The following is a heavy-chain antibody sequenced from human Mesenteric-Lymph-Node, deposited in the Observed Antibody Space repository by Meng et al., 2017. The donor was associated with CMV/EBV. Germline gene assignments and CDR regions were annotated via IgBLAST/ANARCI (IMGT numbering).Heavy chain of an antibody. D-gene: IGHD3-22*01. CDR3: TTAETDYYDNSDYYYLDS. V-gene: IGHV4-31*03. Sequence: SETLSLTCTVSGGSISSGGYYWSWIRQHPGKGLEWIGYIYYSGSTYYNPSLKSRVTISVDTSKNQFSLKLSSVTAEDTAVYYCTTAETDYYDNSDYYYLDSWGQGTLVTVSS. CDR1: GGSISSGGYY. CDR2: IYYSGST. J-gene: IGHJ4*02.